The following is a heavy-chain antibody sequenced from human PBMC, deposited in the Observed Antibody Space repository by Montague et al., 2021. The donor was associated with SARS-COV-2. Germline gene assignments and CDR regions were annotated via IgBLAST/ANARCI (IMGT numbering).Heavy chain of an antibody. D-gene: IGHD5-24*01. Sequence: SETLSLTCTVSGGSISSYYWTWIRQPPGKGLEWIGYIYYRGSTNYNPSLETRVTISVDPSKNQFSLKLSSVTAADTAVYYCAREDRWNWFDPWGQGTLV. V-gene: IGHV4-59*13. CDR1: GGSISSYY. J-gene: IGHJ5*02. CDR2: IYYRGST. CDR3: AREDRWNWFDP.